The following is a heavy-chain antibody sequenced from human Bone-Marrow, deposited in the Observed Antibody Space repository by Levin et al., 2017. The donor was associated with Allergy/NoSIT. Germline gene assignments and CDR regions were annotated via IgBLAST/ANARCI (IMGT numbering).Heavy chain of an antibody. CDR1: GFDFHEAV. D-gene: IGHD3-16*01. J-gene: IGHJ6*02. CDR2: INWKTGIT. V-gene: IGHV3-9*01. Sequence: GGSLRLSCEGSGFDFHEAVIHWVRQGPGKGLEWVSSINWKTGITGYTDSVKGRFIISRDDAKKSVHLQMNSLRIEDKALYYCAKEITTAGVYWGKPYGLDVWGQGTTVTVAS. CDR3: AKEITTAGVYWGKPYGLDV.